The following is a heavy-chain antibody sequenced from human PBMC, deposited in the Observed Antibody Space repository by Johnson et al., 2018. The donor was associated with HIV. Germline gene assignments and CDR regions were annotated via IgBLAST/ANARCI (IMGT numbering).Heavy chain of an antibody. CDR1: GFTFSSYG. V-gene: IGHV3-30*02. J-gene: IGHJ3*02. CDR3: ARDLLPLVGPGAMGTGAFDI. Sequence: VQLLESGGGVVQPGGSLRLSCAASGFTFSSYGMHWVRQAPGKGLEWVAFIRYDGSNKYYADSVKGRFTISRDNAKNSLYLQMNSLRAEDTAVYHCARDLLPLVGPGAMGTGAFDIWGQGTKVTVSS. D-gene: IGHD2-2*01. CDR2: IRYDGSNK.